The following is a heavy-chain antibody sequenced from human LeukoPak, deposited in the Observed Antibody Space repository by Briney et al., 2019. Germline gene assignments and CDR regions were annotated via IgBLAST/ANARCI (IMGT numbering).Heavy chain of an antibody. D-gene: IGHD3-22*01. Sequence: PSETLSLTCTVSGGSISSSSYYWGWIRQPPGKGLEWIGSIYYSGSTYYNPSLKSRVTISVDTSKNQFSLKLSSVTAADTAVYYCARDGVNYDSSGYSAGWYFDLWGRGTLVTVSS. V-gene: IGHV4-39*07. J-gene: IGHJ2*01. CDR2: IYYSGST. CDR3: ARDGVNYDSSGYSAGWYFDL. CDR1: GGSISSSSYY.